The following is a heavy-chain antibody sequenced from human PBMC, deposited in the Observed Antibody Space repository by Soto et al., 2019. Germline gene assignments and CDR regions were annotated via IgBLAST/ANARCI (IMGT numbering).Heavy chain of an antibody. D-gene: IGHD4-4*01. CDR2: IYYSGST. J-gene: IGHJ4*02. CDR3: ARDSGHDYNYFDY. V-gene: IGHV4-59*01. CDR1: GGSISRYY. Sequence: SETLSLTCTVSGGSISRYYWSWIRQPPGKGLEWIGYIYYSGSTNYNPSLKSRVTISVDTSKNQFSLKLSSVTAADTAVYYCARDSGHDYNYFDYWGQGTLVTVSS.